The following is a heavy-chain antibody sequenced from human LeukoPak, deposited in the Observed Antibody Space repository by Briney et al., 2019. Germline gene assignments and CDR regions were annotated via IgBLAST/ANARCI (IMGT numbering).Heavy chain of an antibody. J-gene: IGHJ6*02. V-gene: IGHV1-69*13. D-gene: IGHD6-13*01. CDR3: GYSSSWYYYYYGMDV. CDR2: IIPIFGTA. CDR1: GYTFTSYG. Sequence: GASVKVSCKASGYTFTSYGISWVRQAPGQGLEWMGGIIPIFGTANYAQKFQGRVTITADESTSTAYMELSSLRSEDTAVYYCGYSSSWYYYYYGMDVWGQGTTVTVSS.